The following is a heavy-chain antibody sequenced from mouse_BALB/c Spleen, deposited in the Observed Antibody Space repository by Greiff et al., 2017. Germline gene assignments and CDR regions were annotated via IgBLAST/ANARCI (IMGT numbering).Heavy chain of an antibody. Sequence: EVKLVESGGGLVKPGGSLKLSCAASGFTFSSYAMSWVRQTPEKRLEWVASISSGGSTYYPDSVKGRFTISRDNARNILYLQMSSLRSEDTAMYYCAREEGLRGWYCDVWGAGTTVTVSS. D-gene: IGHD2-2*01. CDR2: ISSGGST. CDR1: GFTFSSYA. V-gene: IGHV5-6-5*01. CDR3: AREEGLRGWYCDV. J-gene: IGHJ1*01.